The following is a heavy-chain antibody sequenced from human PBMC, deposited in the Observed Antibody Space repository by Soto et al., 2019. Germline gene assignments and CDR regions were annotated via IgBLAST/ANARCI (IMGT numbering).Heavy chain of an antibody. Sequence: LRLSCATSGFTFSSYAMHWVRQAPGKGLEWVAVISYDGSNKYYADSVKGRFTISRDNSKNTLYLQMNSLRAEDTAVYYCASLGYCSGGSCYGPYYYYGMDVWGQGTTVTVSS. CDR2: ISYDGSNK. CDR3: ASLGYCSGGSCYGPYYYYGMDV. J-gene: IGHJ6*02. CDR1: GFTFSSYA. V-gene: IGHV3-30-3*01. D-gene: IGHD2-15*01.